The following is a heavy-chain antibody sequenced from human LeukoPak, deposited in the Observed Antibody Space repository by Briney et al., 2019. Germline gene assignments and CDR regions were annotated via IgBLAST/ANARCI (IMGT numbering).Heavy chain of an antibody. D-gene: IGHD2-21*02. V-gene: IGHV3-7*01. Sequence: GGSLRLSCVVSGFTFNRCWMNWVRQAPGKGLEWVAHINPDGRDTYYVDSVKGRFTISRDNAQNSMYLQMNSLRVEDTAVYYCTSWGDTTAEYFQRWGQGTLVTASS. CDR1: GFTFNRCW. J-gene: IGHJ1*01. CDR3: TSWGDTTAEYFQR. CDR2: INPDGRDT.